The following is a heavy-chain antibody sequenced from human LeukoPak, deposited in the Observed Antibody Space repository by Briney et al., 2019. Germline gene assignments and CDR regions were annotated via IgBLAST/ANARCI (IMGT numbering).Heavy chain of an antibody. CDR1: GFTFSSYV. D-gene: IGHD2-8*01. J-gene: IGHJ4*02. CDR3: ARSKRYCTNGICYTNGGFDH. CDR2: ISSNGGST. V-gene: IGHV3-64*01. Sequence: GGSLRLSCAASGFTFSSYVMHWVRQAPGKGLEYVSAISSNGGSTYYPNSVKGRFTISRDNSKNTLYLQKGSLRAEDMAIYYCARSKRYCTNGICYTNGGFDHWGQGTLVTVSS.